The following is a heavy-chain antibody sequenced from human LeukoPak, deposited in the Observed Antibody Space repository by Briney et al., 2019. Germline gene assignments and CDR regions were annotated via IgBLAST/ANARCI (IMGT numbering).Heavy chain of an antibody. CDR3: NANYDTSDY. CDR2: IKSKTDGGTT. D-gene: IGHD3-9*01. Sequence: GGSLRLSCAASGFTFANAWMSWVRQAPGKGLEWVGRIKSKTDGGTTDYAAPVRGRFTISRDDSKNTLYLQTNSLRTEDTAVYYCNANYDTSDYWGQGTLVTVSS. J-gene: IGHJ4*02. CDR1: GFTFANAW. V-gene: IGHV3-15*01.